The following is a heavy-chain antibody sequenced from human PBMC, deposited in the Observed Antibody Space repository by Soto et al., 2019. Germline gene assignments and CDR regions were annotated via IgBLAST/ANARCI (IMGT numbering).Heavy chain of an antibody. J-gene: IGHJ5*02. CDR2: ISWNSGSI. D-gene: IGHD2-2*01. V-gene: IGHV3-9*01. Sequence: GGSLRLSCAASGFTFDDYAMHWVRQAPGKGLEWVSGISWNSGSIGYADSVKGRFTISRDNAKNSLYLQMNSLRAEDTALYYSAKGTYCSSTSCQLNNWFAPWGQGTLVTVSS. CDR3: AKGTYCSSTSCQLNNWFAP. CDR1: GFTFDDYA.